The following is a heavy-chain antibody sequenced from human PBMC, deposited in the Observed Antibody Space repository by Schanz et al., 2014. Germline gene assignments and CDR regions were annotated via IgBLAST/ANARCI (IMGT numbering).Heavy chain of an antibody. D-gene: IGHD3-10*01. J-gene: IGHJ4*02. Sequence: EVQLLESGGGFVQPGGSLRLSCVASGVTFSSYAMSWVRQASGKGLEWVSAISGSGASTYYADSVKGRFTISRDNSKNTLYLQMNSLRAEDTAVYYCAKDQWSYASGSYSYFDYWGQGTLATVSS. CDR2: ISGSGAST. CDR1: GVTFSSYA. CDR3: AKDQWSYASGSYSYFDY. V-gene: IGHV3-23*01.